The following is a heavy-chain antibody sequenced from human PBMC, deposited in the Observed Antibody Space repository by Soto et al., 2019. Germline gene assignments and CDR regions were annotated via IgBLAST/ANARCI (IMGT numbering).Heavy chain of an antibody. V-gene: IGHV1-46*01. Sequence: ASVKVSCKVSGYTFTSYYMHWVRQAPGQGLEWMGIINPSGGSTSYAQKFQGRVTMTRDTSTSTVYMELSSLRSEDTAVYYCARDPRRPARLDYWGQGILVTVSS. J-gene: IGHJ4*02. CDR2: INPSGGST. CDR3: ARDPRRPARLDY. CDR1: GYTFTSYY.